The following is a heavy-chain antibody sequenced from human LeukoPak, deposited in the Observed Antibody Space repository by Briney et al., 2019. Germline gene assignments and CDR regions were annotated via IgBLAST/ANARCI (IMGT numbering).Heavy chain of an antibody. D-gene: IGHD3-3*01. J-gene: IGHJ4*02. CDR2: IIPIFGTA. V-gene: IGHV1-69*05. CDR1: GGTFSSYA. Sequence: SVKVSCKASGGTFSSYAISWVRQAPGQGLEWMGGIIPIFGTANYAQKFQGRVTITTDESTSTAYMELSSLRSEDTAVYYCARSPRAIFGVVSYYFDYWGQGTLVTVSS. CDR3: ARSPRAIFGVVSYYFDY.